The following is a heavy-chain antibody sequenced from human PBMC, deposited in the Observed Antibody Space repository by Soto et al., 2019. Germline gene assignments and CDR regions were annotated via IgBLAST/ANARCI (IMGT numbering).Heavy chain of an antibody. V-gene: IGHV4-39*02. CDR2: IYNSGCT. CDR1: GGSFSSRSYY. J-gene: IGHJ4*02. Sequence: QLQLQESGPGLVKPSETLSLTCTVSGGSFSSRSYYWGWIRQPPGKGLEWIGSIYNSGCTYYNPSLKSLFTISVDTSKNHFSLKLSSVTAADTAVYFCARASHYGDSWNYWCQGTLVTVSS. CDR3: ARASHYGDSWNY. D-gene: IGHD4-17*01.